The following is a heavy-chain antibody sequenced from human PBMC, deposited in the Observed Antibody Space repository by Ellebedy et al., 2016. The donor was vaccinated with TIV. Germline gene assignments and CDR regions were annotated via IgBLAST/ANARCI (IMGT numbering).Heavy chain of an antibody. CDR2: IRGKAYGEPT. D-gene: IGHD6-6*01. CDR1: GFTFGDYA. V-gene: IGHV3-49*03. J-gene: IGHJ4*02. Sequence: GESLKISCTASGFTFGDYAMSWFRQAPGKGLEWVGFIRGKAYGEPTHYAASVRGRFTISRDDSKSIAYLQMNSLQIDDTGVYYCSRDPEISIAARPFDYWGQGTLVTVSS. CDR3: SRDPEISIAARPFDY.